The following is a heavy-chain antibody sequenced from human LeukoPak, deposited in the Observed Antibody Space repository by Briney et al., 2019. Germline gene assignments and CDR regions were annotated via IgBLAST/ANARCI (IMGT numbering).Heavy chain of an antibody. J-gene: IGHJ4*02. CDR2: IITHLAIA. V-gene: IGHV1-69*04. CDR1: GGTFSNYA. Sequence: VASLKVSCKASGGTFSNYAISWVRQAPGQGLEWMGRIITHLAIADYAQKFQGRVTITADKSTSTAYMEVSSLRSEDTAVYYCAGGSRIRYFAWPHTTGDYWGQGTLVTVSS. D-gene: IGHD3-9*01. CDR3: AGGSRIRYFAWPHTTGDY.